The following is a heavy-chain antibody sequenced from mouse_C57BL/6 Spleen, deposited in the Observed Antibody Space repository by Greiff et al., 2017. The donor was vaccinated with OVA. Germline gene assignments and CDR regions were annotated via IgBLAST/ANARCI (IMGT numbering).Heavy chain of an antibody. D-gene: IGHD1-1*01. Sequence: EVQLQQSGPELVKPGASVKISCKASGYTFTDYYMNWVKQSHGKSLEWIGDINPNNGGTSYNQKFKGKATLTVDKSSSTAYMELRSLTSEDSAVYYCARLVEGFAYWGQGTLVTVSA. V-gene: IGHV1-26*01. CDR3: ARLVEGFAY. CDR1: GYTFTDYY. J-gene: IGHJ3*01. CDR2: INPNNGGT.